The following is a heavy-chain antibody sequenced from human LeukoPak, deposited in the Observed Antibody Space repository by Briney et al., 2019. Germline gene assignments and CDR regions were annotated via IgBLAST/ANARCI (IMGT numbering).Heavy chain of an antibody. J-gene: IGHJ4*02. CDR2: IYTGDSDT. D-gene: IGHD2-2*02. CDR1: GYRFTSYW. Sequence: GESLKISCQGSGYRFTSYWIGWVRHMPGKGLEWMGIIYTGDSDTRYSPSFQGQITISADKSITTAYLQWSSLQASDTAMYYCAIAGDSSTGCYRCFDYWGQGTLVTVSS. V-gene: IGHV5-51*01. CDR3: AIAGDSSTGCYRCFDY.